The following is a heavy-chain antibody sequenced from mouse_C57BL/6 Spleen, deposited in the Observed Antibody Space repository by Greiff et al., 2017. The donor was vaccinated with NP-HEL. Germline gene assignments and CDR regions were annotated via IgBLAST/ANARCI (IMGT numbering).Heavy chain of an antibody. V-gene: IGHV1-69*01. Sequence: QVQLHQPGAELVMPGASVKLSCKASGYTFTSYWMHWVKQRPGQGLEWIGEIDPSDSYTNYNQKFKGKSTLTVDKSSSTAYMQLSSLTSEDSAVYYCARWATEDAMDYWGQGTSVTVSS. J-gene: IGHJ4*01. CDR1: GYTFTSYW. D-gene: IGHD3-1*01. CDR2: IDPSDSYT. CDR3: ARWATEDAMDY.